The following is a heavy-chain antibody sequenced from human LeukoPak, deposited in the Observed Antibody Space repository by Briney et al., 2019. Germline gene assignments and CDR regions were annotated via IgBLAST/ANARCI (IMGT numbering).Heavy chain of an antibody. CDR3: AASGGFVLPNAITGNWYMDV. CDR1: GFTFSDYS. CDR2: ITSAGGYT. V-gene: IGHV3-21*01. J-gene: IGHJ6*03. Sequence: GGSLRLSCGASGFTFSDYSMNWVRQAPGKGLAWVASITSAGGYTYYAVSGKGRFTISRDNAQNSLFMQMNSLRAKDTAVYFCAASGGFVLPNAITGNWYMDVWGRGTSVTVSS. D-gene: IGHD2-2*01.